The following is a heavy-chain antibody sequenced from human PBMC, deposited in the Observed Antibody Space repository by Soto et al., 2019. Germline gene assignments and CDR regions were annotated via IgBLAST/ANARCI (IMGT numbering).Heavy chain of an antibody. CDR3: AKDLGFYQVAGHFDY. Sequence: GGSLRLSCAASGFTFSSYGMHWVRQAPGKGLEWVAVISYDGSNKYYADSVKGRFTISRDNSKNTLYLQMNSLRAEDTAVYYCAKDLGFYQVAGHFDYWGQGT. J-gene: IGHJ4*02. CDR2: ISYDGSNK. D-gene: IGHD6-19*01. V-gene: IGHV3-30*18. CDR1: GFTFSSYG.